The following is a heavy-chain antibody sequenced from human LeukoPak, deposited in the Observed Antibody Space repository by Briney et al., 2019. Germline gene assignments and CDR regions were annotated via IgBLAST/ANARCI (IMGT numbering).Heavy chain of an antibody. Sequence: GGSLRLSCTVSGFTVSSNSMSWVRQAPGKGLEWVSFIYSDNTHYSDSVKGRFTISRDNSKNTLYLQMNSLRAEDTAVYYCARRAGAHSHPYDYWAREPWSPSP. CDR1: GFTVSSNS. J-gene: IGHJ4*02. CDR3: ARRAGAHSHPYDY. V-gene: IGHV3-53*01. D-gene: IGHD4/OR15-4a*01. CDR2: IYSDNT.